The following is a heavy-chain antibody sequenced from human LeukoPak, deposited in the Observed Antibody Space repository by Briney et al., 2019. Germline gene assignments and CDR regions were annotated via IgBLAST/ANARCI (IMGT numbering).Heavy chain of an antibody. CDR2: FDPEDGET. CDR1: GYTLSEVS. J-gene: IGHJ4*02. Sequence: ASVKVSCKVSGYTLSEVSIHWVRQAPGKGFEWMGRFDPEDGETIHSQKFQGRVTTTEDTSGATAYMELSSLTSGDTAMYYCTTGAVGVYPVYYFHYWGQGTLVTVSS. D-gene: IGHD1-26*01. V-gene: IGHV1-24*01. CDR3: TTGAVGVYPVYYFHY.